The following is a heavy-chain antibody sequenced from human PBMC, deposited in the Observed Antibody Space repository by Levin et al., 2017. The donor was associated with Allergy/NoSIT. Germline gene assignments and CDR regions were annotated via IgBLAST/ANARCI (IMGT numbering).Heavy chain of an antibody. CDR2: VNPSGGST. V-gene: IGHV1-46*01. J-gene: IGHJ6*03. CDR1: GYTFPNYY. CDR3: ARVDFWSGYYPGNYYYYMDV. D-gene: IGHD3-3*01. Sequence: ASVKVSCKTSGYTFPNYYMHWVRQAPGQGLEWMGIVNPSGGSTSTAQKFQGRVTMTRDTSTSTVYMELRSLRSDDTAVYYCARVDFWSGYYPGNYYYYMDVWGKGTTVTVSS.